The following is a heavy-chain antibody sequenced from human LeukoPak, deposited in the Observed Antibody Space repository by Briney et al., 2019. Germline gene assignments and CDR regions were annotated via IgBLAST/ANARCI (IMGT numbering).Heavy chain of an antibody. CDR2: INHSGST. J-gene: IGHJ5*02. V-gene: IGHV4-34*01. Sequence: PSETLSLTCAVYGGSFSGYYWSWIRQPPGKGLEWIGKINHSGSTNYNPSLKSRVTISVDTSKNQFSLRLSSVTAADTAVYYCARGMYNWNYEGDWFDPWGQGTLVTVSS. CDR1: GGSFSGYY. CDR3: ARGMYNWNYEGDWFDP. D-gene: IGHD1-7*01.